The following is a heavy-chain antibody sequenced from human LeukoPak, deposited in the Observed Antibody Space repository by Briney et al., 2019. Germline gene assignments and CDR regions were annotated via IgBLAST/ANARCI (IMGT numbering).Heavy chain of an antibody. Sequence: GGSLRLFCAASGFAFSTSDMHWVRQAAGKGLEWVSGIGKAGDTYYLDSVRGRFTIFRENDENSVYLQMNNLRAGDTAVYYCARGDYMGFDPWGQGTLVTVSS. J-gene: IGHJ5*02. D-gene: IGHD4-11*01. CDR2: IGKAGDT. CDR1: GFAFSTSD. V-gene: IGHV3-13*01. CDR3: ARGDYMGFDP.